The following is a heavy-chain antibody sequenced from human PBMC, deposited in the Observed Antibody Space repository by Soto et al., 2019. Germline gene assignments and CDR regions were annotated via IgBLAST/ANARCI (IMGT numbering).Heavy chain of an antibody. Sequence: QVQLVPSGAEVKKPGASVKVSCKASGYTFTSYAMHWVRQAPGQRLEWMGWINAGNGNTKYSQKFQGRVTITRDTSASTAYMELSSLRSEDTAVYYCARSSVVVPAHYYMDVWGKGTTVTVSS. V-gene: IGHV1-3*01. CDR1: GYTFTSYA. CDR3: ARSSVVVPAHYYMDV. J-gene: IGHJ6*03. D-gene: IGHD2-2*01. CDR2: INAGNGNT.